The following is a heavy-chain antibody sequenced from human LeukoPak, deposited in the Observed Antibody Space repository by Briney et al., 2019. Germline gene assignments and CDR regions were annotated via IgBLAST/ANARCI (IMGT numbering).Heavy chain of an antibody. Sequence: PSETLSPTCTVSGGSISSSSYYWGWIRQPPGKGLEWIGSIYYSGSTYYNPSLKSRVTISVDTSKNQFSLQLSSVTAADTAVYYCARAGLRWFFDYWGQGTLVTVSS. D-gene: IGHD4-23*01. V-gene: IGHV4-39*01. J-gene: IGHJ4*02. CDR2: IYYSGST. CDR3: ARAGLRWFFDY. CDR1: GGSISSSSYY.